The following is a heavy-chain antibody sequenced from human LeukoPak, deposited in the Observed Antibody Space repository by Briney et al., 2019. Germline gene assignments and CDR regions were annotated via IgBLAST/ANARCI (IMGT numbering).Heavy chain of an antibody. CDR3: ARDFNYYYYYGMDV. Sequence: PGGSLRLSCAASGFTFSTYSMKWVRQAPGKGLEWVSYISDSGAMYYADSVRGRFTISRENAKNSLYLQMNSLRAEDTAVYYCARDFNYYYYYGMDVWGQGTTVTVSS. J-gene: IGHJ6*02. V-gene: IGHV3-48*04. CDR1: GFTFSTYS. CDR2: ISDSGAM.